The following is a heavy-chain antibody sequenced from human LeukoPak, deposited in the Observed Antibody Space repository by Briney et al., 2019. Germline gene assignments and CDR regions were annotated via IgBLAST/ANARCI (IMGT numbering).Heavy chain of an antibody. Sequence: SETLSLTCTVSGGSISSSSYYWGWIRQPPGKGLEWIGSIYYSGSTYYNPSLKSRVTISVDTSKNQFSLKLSSVTAADTAVYYCARELPYDSSGLDAFDIWGQGTMVTVSS. CDR1: GGSISSSSYY. CDR3: ARELPYDSSGLDAFDI. V-gene: IGHV4-39*02. D-gene: IGHD3-22*01. CDR2: IYYSGST. J-gene: IGHJ3*02.